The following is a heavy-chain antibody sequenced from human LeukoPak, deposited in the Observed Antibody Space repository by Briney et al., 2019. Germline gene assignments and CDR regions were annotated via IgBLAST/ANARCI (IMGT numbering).Heavy chain of an antibody. V-gene: IGHV3-23*01. CDR3: AKDWSCSSASCRFDY. D-gene: IGHD2-2*01. CDR1: GFAFSNYA. CDR2: ISGSGGNT. J-gene: IGHJ4*02. Sequence: GGSLRLSCVASGFAFSNYAMSWGRQAPGKGLEWVSGISGSGGNTYYADSVKGRFTISRDNSKNTLYLQMNSLRADDTAVYHCAKDWSCSSASCRFDYWGQGTLVTVSS.